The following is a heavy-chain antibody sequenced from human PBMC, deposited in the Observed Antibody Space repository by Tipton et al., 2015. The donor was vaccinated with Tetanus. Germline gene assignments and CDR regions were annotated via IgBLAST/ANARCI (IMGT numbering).Heavy chain of an antibody. J-gene: IGHJ6*03. CDR3: ARDRGEDWTNFYYMDV. V-gene: IGHV3-53*01. CDR2: TYGDGST. D-gene: IGHD3/OR15-3a*01. Sequence: SLRLSCAASGFSVSRKYMTWVRQAPGKGLEWVSLTYGDGSTYYADSVKGRFTISRDEAKNSLYLQMNSLRVGDTAVYYCARDRGEDWTNFYYMDVWGKGATVTVSS. CDR1: GFSVSRKY.